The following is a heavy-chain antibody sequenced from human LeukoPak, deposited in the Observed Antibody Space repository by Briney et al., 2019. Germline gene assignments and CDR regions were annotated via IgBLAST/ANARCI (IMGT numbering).Heavy chain of an antibody. CDR3: ARSGPNIVVVPAAKHRGSRFDP. CDR2: INPNSGGT. CDR1: GYSFTGYY. D-gene: IGHD2-2*01. V-gene: IGHV1-2*02. J-gene: IGHJ5*02. Sequence: ASVKVSCKASGYSFTGYYLHWVRQAPGQGLEWMGWINPNSGGTVYAQKFQGRVTVTRDTSVSTAYMELSRLRSDDTAVYYCARSGPNIVVVPAAKHRGSRFDPWGQGTLVTVSS.